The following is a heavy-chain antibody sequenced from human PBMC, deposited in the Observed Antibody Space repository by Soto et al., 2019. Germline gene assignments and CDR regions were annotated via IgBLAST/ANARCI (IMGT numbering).Heavy chain of an antibody. V-gene: IGHV3-74*01. J-gene: IGHJ3*02. Sequence: EVQLVESGGGLVQPGGSLRLSCAASGFTFSNYWMHWVRQAPGKGLVWVSRITSDGSSTTYADSVRGRFTISRDNAKNTLYLQMNGRRADDTAVYYCAGGMSSGWTHDTFDIWGQGTMVTVSS. CDR1: GFTFSNYW. CDR3: AGGMSSGWTHDTFDI. CDR2: ITSDGSST. D-gene: IGHD6-19*01.